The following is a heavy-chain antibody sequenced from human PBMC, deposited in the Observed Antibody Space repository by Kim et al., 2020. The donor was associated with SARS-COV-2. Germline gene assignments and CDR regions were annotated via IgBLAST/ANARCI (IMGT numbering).Heavy chain of an antibody. CDR2: IVVGSGNT. CDR1: GFTFTSSA. Sequence: SVKVSCKASGFTFTSSAVQWVRQARGQRLEWIGWIVVGSGNTNYAQKFQERVTITRDMSTSTAYMELSSLRSEDTAVYYCAAVVVVGARAEDYWGQGTLVTVSS. CDR3: AAVVVVGARAEDY. V-gene: IGHV1-58*01. D-gene: IGHD1-26*01. J-gene: IGHJ4*02.